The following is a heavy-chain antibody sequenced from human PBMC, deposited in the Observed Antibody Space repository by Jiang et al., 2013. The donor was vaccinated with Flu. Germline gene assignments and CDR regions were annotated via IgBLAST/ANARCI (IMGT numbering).Heavy chain of an antibody. CDR2: IYYSGST. CDR1: GGSISSGGYY. V-gene: IGHV4-31*03. Sequence: PGLVKPSQTLSLTCTVSGGSISSGGYYWSWIRQHPGKGLEWIGYIYYSGSTYYNPSLKSRVTISVDTSKNQFSLKLSSVTAADTAVYYCARGSYGYPRLMQPFDYWGQGTLVTVSS. D-gene: IGHD5-18*01. CDR3: ARGSYGYPRLMQPFDY. J-gene: IGHJ4*02.